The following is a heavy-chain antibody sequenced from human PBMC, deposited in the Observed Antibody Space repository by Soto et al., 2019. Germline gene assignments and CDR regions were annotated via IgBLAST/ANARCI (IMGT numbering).Heavy chain of an antibody. CDR1: GGTFSSYA. CDR3: ASSRRTTVTTDYHYYGMDV. J-gene: IGHJ6*02. V-gene: IGHV1-69*13. CDR2: IIPIFGTA. D-gene: IGHD4-17*01. Sequence: SVKVSCKASGGTFSSYAISWVRQAPGQGLEWMGGIIPIFGTANYAQKFQGRVTITADESTSTAYMELSSLRSEDTAVYYCASSRRTTVTTDYHYYGMDVWGQGTTVTVSS.